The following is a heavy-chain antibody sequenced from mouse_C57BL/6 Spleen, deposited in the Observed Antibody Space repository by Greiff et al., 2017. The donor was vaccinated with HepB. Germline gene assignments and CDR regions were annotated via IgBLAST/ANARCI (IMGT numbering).Heavy chain of an antibody. CDR2: ISDGGSYT. J-gene: IGHJ1*03. D-gene: IGHD1-1*01. V-gene: IGHV5-4*03. CDR1: GFTFSSYA. Sequence: EVKLMESGGGLVKPGGSLKLSCAASGFTFSSYAMSWVRQTPEKRLEWVATISDGGSYTYYPDNVKGRFTISRDNAKNNLYLQMSHLKSEDTAMYYWSRGDYYGSSDRYFDVWGTGTTVTVSS. CDR3: SRGDYYGSSDRYFDV.